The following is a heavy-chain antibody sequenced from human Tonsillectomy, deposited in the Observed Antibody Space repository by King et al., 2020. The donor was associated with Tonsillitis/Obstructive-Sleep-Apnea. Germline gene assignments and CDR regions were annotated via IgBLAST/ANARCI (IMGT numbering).Heavy chain of an antibody. CDR3: AGASGRDGYNMGVGAFDI. CDR1: GYTFSSYY. CDR2: IKPSGGST. Sequence: VQLVESGAEVKKPGASVKVSCKASGYTFSSYYIHWVRQAPGQGLEWMGIIKPSGGSTTHAQRFQGRVTMTRDTSTSTLYMELTNLRSEDTALYYCAGASGRDGYNMGVGAFDIWGQGTMVTVSS. J-gene: IGHJ3*02. D-gene: IGHD5-24*01. V-gene: IGHV1-46*01.